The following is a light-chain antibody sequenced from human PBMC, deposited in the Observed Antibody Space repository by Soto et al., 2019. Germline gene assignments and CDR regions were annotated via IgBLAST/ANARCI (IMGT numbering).Light chain of an antibody. CDR2: EVS. V-gene: IGLV2-8*01. CDR3: SSYAGTNNYV. Sequence: VLTQPPSASGSPGQSVTISCTGTSSDFTGYNYVSWYQQHPGKAPKLMIYEVSKRPSGVPDRFSGSKSGNTASLTVSGLQAEDEADYYCSSYAGTNNYVLGNGTKVT. J-gene: IGLJ1*01. CDR1: SSDFTGYNY.